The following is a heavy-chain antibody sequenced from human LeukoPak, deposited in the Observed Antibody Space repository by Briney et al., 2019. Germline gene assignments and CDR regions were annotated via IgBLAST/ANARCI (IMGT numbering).Heavy chain of an antibody. V-gene: IGHV4-59*01. CDR1: GGSISNYF. CDR2: VYYTGST. D-gene: IGHD2-2*02. CDR3: AREGGYCSSTSCYTQYYFDY. J-gene: IGHJ4*02. Sequence: SETLSLTCTVSGGSISNYFWSWIRQSPGRGLEWLGYVYYTGSTNYNPSLESRVAISVDTSKNQFSLKLSSVTAADTAVYYCAREGGYCSSTSCYTQYYFDYWGQGTLVTVSS.